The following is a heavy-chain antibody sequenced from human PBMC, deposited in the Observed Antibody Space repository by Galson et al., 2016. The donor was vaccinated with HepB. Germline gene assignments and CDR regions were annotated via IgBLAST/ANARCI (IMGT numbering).Heavy chain of an antibody. CDR1: GFTVSYNY. D-gene: IGHD2-2*02. Sequence: SLRLSCAASGFTVSYNYMSWVRQAPGKGLECVSVIYAGGNTYYADSVKGRFTISRDNSKNTVYLQMNSLRAEDTAVYYCTRHLVPVVIRTYGLDVWGQGTTGTVSS. CDR2: IYAGGNT. CDR3: TRHLVPVVIRTYGLDV. V-gene: IGHV3-66*04. J-gene: IGHJ6*02.